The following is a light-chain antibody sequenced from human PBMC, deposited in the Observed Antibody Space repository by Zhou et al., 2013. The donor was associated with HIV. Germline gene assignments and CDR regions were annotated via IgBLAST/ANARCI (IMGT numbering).Light chain of an antibody. CDR3: SSYVHRDNVI. CDR1: SSDVGGYKY. J-gene: IGLJ2*01. Sequence: QSALTQPASVSGSPGQSITISCTGTSSDVGGYKYVSWYQQYPGKVPKLIIYDVSNRPSGISNRFSGSKSGNTASLTISGLQAEDEADYYCSSYVHRDNVIFGGGTKLTVL. V-gene: IGLV2-14*03. CDR2: DVS.